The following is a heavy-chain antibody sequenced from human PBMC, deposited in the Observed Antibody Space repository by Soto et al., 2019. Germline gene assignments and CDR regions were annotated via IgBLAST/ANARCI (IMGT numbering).Heavy chain of an antibody. CDR1: GFTFSSYV. CDR2: ISYDGNNK. D-gene: IGHD2-15*01. V-gene: IGHV3-30-3*01. CDR3: ARAGCDGGRCYTLVGLRYGMDV. Sequence: QVQLVESGGGVVQPGRSLRLSCAASGFTFSSYVMHWVRQAPGKGLEWVAVISYDGNNKYYADSVKGRLTISRDNSKNTLYLQMNSLRAEDTAVYYCARAGCDGGRCYTLVGLRYGMDVWGQGTTVTVSS. J-gene: IGHJ6*02.